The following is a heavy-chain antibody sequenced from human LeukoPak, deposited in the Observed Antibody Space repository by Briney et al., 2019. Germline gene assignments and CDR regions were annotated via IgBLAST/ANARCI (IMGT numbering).Heavy chain of an antibody. CDR1: GYTFTSYD. D-gene: IGHD6-6*01. V-gene: IGHV1-8*03. CDR2: MNPNSGNT. J-gene: IGHJ4*02. Sequence: GASVKVSCKASGYTFTSYDINWVRQATGQGLEWMGWMNPNSGNTGYAQKFPGRVTITRNTSISTAYMELSSLRSEDTAVYYCARRSIAARKAFDYWGQGTLVTVSS. CDR3: ARRSIAARKAFDY.